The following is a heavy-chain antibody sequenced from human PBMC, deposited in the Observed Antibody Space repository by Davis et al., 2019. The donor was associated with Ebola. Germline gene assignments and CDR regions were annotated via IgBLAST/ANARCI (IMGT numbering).Heavy chain of an antibody. V-gene: IGHV3-23*01. CDR2: ISASGGST. J-gene: IGHJ6*02. CDR3: AKGIAAAWISYYYYYDMDV. D-gene: IGHD6-13*01. Sequence: GESLKISCPASGFTFGTYDMSWVRQAPGQGLEWVSGISASGGSTYYADSVKGRFTISRDNSKNTLYLQMNSLRAEDTAVYYCAKGIAAAWISYYYYYDMDVWGQGTTVTVSS. CDR1: GFTFGTYD.